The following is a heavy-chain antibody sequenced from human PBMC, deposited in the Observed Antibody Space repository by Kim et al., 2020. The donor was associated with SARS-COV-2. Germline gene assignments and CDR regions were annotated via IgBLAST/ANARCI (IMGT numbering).Heavy chain of an antibody. CDR2: MSADFQGPP. CDR3: VTSKWDMSVFDF. D-gene: IGHD1-26*01. CDR1: GYIFNNYG. J-gene: IGHJ4*02. V-gene: IGHV1-18*01. Sequence: ASVKVSCKASGYIFNNYGMSWVRQASGQGLKWVGWMSADFQGPPKYSQDFQGRVTITTDTSTTTAYMELRGLTSDDTAVYFCVTSKWDMSVFDFWGQGTLVIVSS.